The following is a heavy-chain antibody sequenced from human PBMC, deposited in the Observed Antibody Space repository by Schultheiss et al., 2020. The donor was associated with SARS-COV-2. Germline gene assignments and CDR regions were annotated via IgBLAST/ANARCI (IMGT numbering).Heavy chain of an antibody. CDR3: AKEGDLDALEN. CDR2: ISGSGGST. D-gene: IGHD2-21*02. V-gene: IGHV3-23*01. CDR1: GFTFKNYA. J-gene: IGHJ3*02. Sequence: GGSLRLSCATSGFTFKNYAMTWVRQAPGKGLEWVSIISGSGGSTFYAYSVRGRFTISRDNSKNTLYLQMNNLRAEDTAIYYCAKEGDLDALENWGQGTMVTVSS.